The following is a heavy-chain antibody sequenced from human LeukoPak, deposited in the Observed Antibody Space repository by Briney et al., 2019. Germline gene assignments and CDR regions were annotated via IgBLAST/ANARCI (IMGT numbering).Heavy chain of an antibody. CDR1: GDTLRELP. CDR2: FDPEKSER. CDR3: ATGNSLGYCTGGRGFNY. D-gene: IGHD2-8*02. Sequence: ASVKVSCKVSGDTLRELPMHWVRQAPGTRLEWMGGFDPEKSERIYAQNLRGRVTMTEETSTDTAFLELSSLTSEDTAVDDCATGNSLGYCTGGRGFNYWGQGTQVIVSS. J-gene: IGHJ4*02. V-gene: IGHV1-24*01.